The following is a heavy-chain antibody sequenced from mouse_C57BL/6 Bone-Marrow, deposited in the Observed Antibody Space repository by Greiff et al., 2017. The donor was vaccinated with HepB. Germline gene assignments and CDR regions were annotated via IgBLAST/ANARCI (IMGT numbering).Heavy chain of an antibody. CDR3: ARIGYDYAMDY. Sequence: QVQLQQSGAELVRPGASVKLSCKASGYTFTDYYINWVKQRPGQGLEWIARIYPGSGNTYYNEKFKGKATLTAEKSSSTAYMQLSSLTSEDSAVYFCARIGYDYAMDYWGQGTSVTVSS. J-gene: IGHJ4*01. D-gene: IGHD1-2*01. CDR1: GYTFTDYY. CDR2: IYPGSGNT. V-gene: IGHV1-76*01.